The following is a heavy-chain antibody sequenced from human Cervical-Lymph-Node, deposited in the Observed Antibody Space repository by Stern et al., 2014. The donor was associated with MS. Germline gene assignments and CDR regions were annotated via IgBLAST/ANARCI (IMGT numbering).Heavy chain of an antibody. D-gene: IGHD3-22*01. J-gene: IGHJ4*02. CDR2: INPSGGST. CDR1: GYTFTSSY. CDR3: AKDGGYYSDLAY. V-gene: IGHV1-46*01. Sequence: DQLVESGTEVKKPGASVKVSCKASGYTFTSSYIHWVRLAPGQGLQWVGIINPSGGSTRNAQKFQGRVTLTKDTSTSTVYMELSGLTSEDTAIYFCAKDGGYYSDLAYWGQGTLVTVSS.